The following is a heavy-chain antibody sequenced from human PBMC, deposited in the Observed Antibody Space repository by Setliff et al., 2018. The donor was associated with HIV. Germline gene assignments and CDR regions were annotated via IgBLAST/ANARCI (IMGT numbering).Heavy chain of an antibody. V-gene: IGHV1-69*13. CDR3: ARAHSGSYYYYYYMDV. Sequence: GASVKVSCKASGGTFSSHTISWVRQAPGQGLEWMGGFIPIFRTANYAQEFQGRVTITADEFTRTAYMELSRLRSEDTAVYYWARAHSGSYYYYYYMDVWGKGTTVTVSS. CDR2: FIPIFRTA. J-gene: IGHJ6*03. D-gene: IGHD1-26*01. CDR1: GGTFSSHT.